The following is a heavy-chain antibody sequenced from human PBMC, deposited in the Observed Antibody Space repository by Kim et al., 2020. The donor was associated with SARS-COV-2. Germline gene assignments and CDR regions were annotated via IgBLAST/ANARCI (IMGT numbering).Heavy chain of an antibody. CDR1: GFTFSSYG. CDR2: IWYDGSNK. D-gene: IGHD3-3*01. V-gene: IGHV3-33*01. J-gene: IGHJ5*02. Sequence: GGSLRLSCAASGFTFSSYGMHWVRQAPGKGLEWVAVIWYDGSNKYYADSVKGRFTISRDNSKNTLYLQMNSLRAEDTAVYYCARDSHDFWSGLQAPNWFDPWGQGTLVTVSS. CDR3: ARDSHDFWSGLQAPNWFDP.